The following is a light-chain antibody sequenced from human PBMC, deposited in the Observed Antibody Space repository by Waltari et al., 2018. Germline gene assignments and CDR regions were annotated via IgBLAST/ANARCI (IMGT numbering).Light chain of an antibody. V-gene: IGKV4-1*01. CDR2: WAS. Sequence: DIVMTQSPDSLAVSLGERVTINCKSSQSVLYSSNSQNYLAWYQQKPGQPPKLLIYWASARESGVTDRFSGSESGTDFTLTISSLQAEDVAVYYCQQYYDIPWTFGQGTKVEIK. J-gene: IGKJ1*01. CDR3: QQYYDIPWT. CDR1: QSVLYSSNSQNY.